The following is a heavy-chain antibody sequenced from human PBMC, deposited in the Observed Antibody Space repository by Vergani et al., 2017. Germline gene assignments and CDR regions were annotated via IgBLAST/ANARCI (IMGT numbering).Heavy chain of an antibody. J-gene: IGHJ6*03. CDR1: GYTFTSYD. CDR2: MNPNSGNT. CDR3: ARDLVRGYYDFWSGYYSPGAYYMNV. Sequence: QVQLVQSGAEVKKPGASVKVSCKASGYTFTSYDINWVRQATGQGLEWMGWMNPNSGNTGYAQKFQGRVTMTRNTSISTAYMELSSLRSEDTAVYYCARDLVRGYYDFWSGYYSPGAYYMNVWSKGTTVTVYS. V-gene: IGHV1-8*01. D-gene: IGHD3-3*01.